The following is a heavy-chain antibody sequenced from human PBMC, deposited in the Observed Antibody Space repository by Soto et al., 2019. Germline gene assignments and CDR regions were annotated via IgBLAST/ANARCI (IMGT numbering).Heavy chain of an antibody. V-gene: IGHV1-69*01. CDR2: IIPIYGTT. CDR1: GGTFSKYA. Sequence: QVQLVQSGAEVKKPGSSVKVSCKASGGTFSKYAITWVRQAPGQGLEWMGGIIPIYGTTNYAQKIQGRVKIIADESTSTAYVELSSLRSDDTAVYYCARALSLGDRFLCFDIWGQVTMVTVSS. J-gene: IGHJ3*02. D-gene: IGHD3-16*01. CDR3: ARALSLGDRFLCFDI.